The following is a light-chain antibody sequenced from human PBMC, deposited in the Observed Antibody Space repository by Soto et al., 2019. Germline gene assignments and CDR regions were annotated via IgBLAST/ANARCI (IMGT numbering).Light chain of an antibody. CDR3: SSYAGSNNLL. CDR1: SGDVGGYNY. J-gene: IGLJ3*02. CDR2: EVT. V-gene: IGLV2-8*01. Sequence: QSALTQPPSASGSPGQSVTISCTGTSGDVGGYNYVSWYQQHPGKAPKLMIYEVTQRPSGVPDRFSGSKSGNTASLTVSGLQAEDEAGYYCSSYAGSNNLLFGGGTKLTVL.